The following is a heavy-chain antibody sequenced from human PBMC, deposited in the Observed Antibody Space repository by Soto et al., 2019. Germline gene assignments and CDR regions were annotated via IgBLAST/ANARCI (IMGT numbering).Heavy chain of an antibody. CDR3: ARHRDDYYDILSGYYTVYYYYYMDV. D-gene: IGHD3-9*01. J-gene: IGHJ6*03. CDR2: IYYSGST. V-gene: IGHV4-59*08. Sequence: SETLSLTCTVSGGSISSYHWSWIRQPPGKGLEWIGYIYYSGSTNYNPSLKSRVTISVDTSKNQFSLKLSSVTAADTAVYYCARHRDDYYDILSGYYTVYYYYYMDVWGKGTTVTVSS. CDR1: GGSISSYH.